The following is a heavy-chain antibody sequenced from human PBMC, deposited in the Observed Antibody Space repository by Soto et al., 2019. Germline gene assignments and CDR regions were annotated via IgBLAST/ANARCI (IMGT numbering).Heavy chain of an antibody. J-gene: IGHJ6*02. D-gene: IGHD4-17*01. V-gene: IGHV1-69*13. CDR2: IIPIFGTA. Sequence: SVNVSCKASGGTFSSYAISWVRQAPGQGLEWMGGIIPIFGTANYAQKFQGRVTITADESTSTAYMELSSLRSEDTAVYYCARDLKVDYGDYRLYKRLFAPTSYYYYGMDVWGQGTTVTVSS. CDR1: GGTFSSYA. CDR3: ARDLKVDYGDYRLYKRLFAPTSYYYYGMDV.